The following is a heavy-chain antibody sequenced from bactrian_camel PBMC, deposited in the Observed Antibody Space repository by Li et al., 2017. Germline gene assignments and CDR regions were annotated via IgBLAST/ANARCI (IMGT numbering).Heavy chain of an antibody. D-gene: IGHD3*01. Sequence: HVQLVESGGGSVQAGGSLRLSCVVSGYKSCYMAWFRQAPGKERAAVAAHYTGTATKYVADSVKGRFDISQDNAKNILYLQMNNLKPEDTAMYYCAADHRPMNAFQALGTPGWPIPAFAYWGQGTQVTVS. J-gene: IGHJ6*01. CDR1: GYKSCY. CDR3: AADHRPMNAFQALGTPGWPIPAFAY. V-gene: IGHV3S54*01. CDR2: HYTGTATK.